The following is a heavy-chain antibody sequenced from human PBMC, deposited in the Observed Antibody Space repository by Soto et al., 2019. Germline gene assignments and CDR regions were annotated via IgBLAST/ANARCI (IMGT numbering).Heavy chain of an antibody. Sequence: PTLVNPTQTLTLTYTFSWFSLSTSGVGVGWIRQPPGKALEWLALIYWDDDKRYSPSLKSRLTITKDTSKNQVVLTMTNMDPVDTATYYCAHSSSSYYYYYMDVWGKGTTVTVSS. CDR3: AHSSSSYYYYYMDV. CDR1: WFSLSTSGVG. V-gene: IGHV2-5*02. J-gene: IGHJ6*03. CDR2: IYWDDDK. D-gene: IGHD6-6*01.